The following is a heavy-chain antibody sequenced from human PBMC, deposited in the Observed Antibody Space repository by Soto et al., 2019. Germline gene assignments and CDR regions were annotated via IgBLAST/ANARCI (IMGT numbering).Heavy chain of an antibody. J-gene: IGHJ6*02. CDR1: GFTFSSYG. CDR3: ARDHPYSGSLGYYGMDV. V-gene: IGHV3-33*01. Sequence: QVQLVESGGGVVQPGRSLRLSCAASGFTFSSYGMHWVRQAPGKGLEWVAVIWYDGSNKYYADSVKGRFTISRDNSKNTLYLQMNSLRAVDTAVYYCARDHPYSGSLGYYGMDVWGQGTTVTVSS. D-gene: IGHD1-26*01. CDR2: IWYDGSNK.